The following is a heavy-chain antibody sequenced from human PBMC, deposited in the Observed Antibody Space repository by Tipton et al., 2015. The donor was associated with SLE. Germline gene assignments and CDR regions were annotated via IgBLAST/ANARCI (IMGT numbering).Heavy chain of an antibody. CDR3: ARIRLIAAAGTGYYYYYMDV. V-gene: IGHV4-39*07. D-gene: IGHD6-13*01. J-gene: IGHJ6*03. CDR2: IYYSGSN. Sequence: TLSLTCTVSGGSISSSSYYWGWIRQPPGKGLEWIGSIYYSGSNYYNPSLKSRVTISVDTSKNQFSLKLSSVTAADTAVYYCARIRLIAAAGTGYYYYYMDVWGKGTTVTVSS. CDR1: GGSISSSSYY.